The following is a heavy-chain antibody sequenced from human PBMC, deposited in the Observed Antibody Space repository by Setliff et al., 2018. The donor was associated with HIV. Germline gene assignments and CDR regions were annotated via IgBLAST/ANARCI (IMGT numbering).Heavy chain of an antibody. D-gene: IGHD1-26*01. CDR1: GGSITSGSDY. V-gene: IGHV4-61*09. Sequence: PSETLSLTCTVSGGSITSGSDYWSWIRQPAGEGLEWIGHIHVSGTTNYNPSLKSRVTISIDTSKHQFSLKLTSVTAADTAVYYCAKTSVGATGLYAFDIWGQGTMVTVSS. CDR2: IHVSGTT. J-gene: IGHJ3*02. CDR3: AKTSVGATGLYAFDI.